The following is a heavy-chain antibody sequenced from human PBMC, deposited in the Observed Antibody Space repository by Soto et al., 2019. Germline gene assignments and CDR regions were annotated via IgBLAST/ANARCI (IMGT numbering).Heavy chain of an antibody. V-gene: IGHV1-2*02. CDR3: ARNYYDGSGDSQIYYYYGMDV. CDR2: INPNRGGT. D-gene: IGHD3-22*01. J-gene: IGHJ6*02. CDR1: GYNFTGYY. Sequence: QVQLVQSGAEVKKPGASVKVSCKASGYNFTGYYMHWVRQAPGQGLEWMGWINPNRGGTNYARKFQGRLTMTRVTSISTAYMELSRLRSDDAAVYYCARNYYDGSGDSQIYYYYGMDVWGQGTTVTVSS.